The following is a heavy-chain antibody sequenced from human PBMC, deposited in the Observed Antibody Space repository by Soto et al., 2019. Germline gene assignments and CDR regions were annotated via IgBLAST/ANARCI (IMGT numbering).Heavy chain of an antibody. CDR1: GYNFISHS. J-gene: IGHJ6*02. Sequence: QIQLVQSGGEVKKPGASVKVSCKSSGYNFISHSITWVRQAPGQGLEWMGRISAYNGNTNHAQKFQGRLTMTTDTSTSTAYMELRSLRSDDTAVYYCARGAFCGGAPGCRDMDVWGQGTTVTVSS. CDR2: ISAYNGNT. V-gene: IGHV1-18*01. D-gene: IGHD2-21*01. CDR3: ARGAFCGGAPGCRDMDV.